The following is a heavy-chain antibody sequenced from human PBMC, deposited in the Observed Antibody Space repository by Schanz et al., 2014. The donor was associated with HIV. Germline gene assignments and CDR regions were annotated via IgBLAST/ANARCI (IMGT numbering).Heavy chain of an antibody. CDR2: IKEDGSEK. CDR1: GFTFKSYA. V-gene: IGHV3-7*01. D-gene: IGHD3-16*01. CDR3: ARDGGEV. Sequence: EVQLLESGGGLVQAGGSLRLSCAASGFTFKSYAMSWVRQAPGKGLEWVANIKEDGSEKYHADSVKGRFTISRDNAKNSLFLQMESLRAEDTAVYYCARDGGEVWGQGTTVTVSS. J-gene: IGHJ6*02.